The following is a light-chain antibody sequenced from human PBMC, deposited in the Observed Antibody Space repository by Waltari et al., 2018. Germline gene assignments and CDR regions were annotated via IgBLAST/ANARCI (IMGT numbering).Light chain of an antibody. CDR3: SSYTSSYTYV. Sequence: VSWYQQHPGKAPTLMIYDVSKRPSGISNRFSGSKSGNTASLTISGLQAEDEADYYCSSYTSSYTYVFGSGTKVAVL. CDR2: DVS. V-gene: IGLV2-14*04. J-gene: IGLJ1*01.